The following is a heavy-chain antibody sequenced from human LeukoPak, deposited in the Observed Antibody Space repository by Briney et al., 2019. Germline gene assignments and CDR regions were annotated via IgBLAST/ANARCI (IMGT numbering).Heavy chain of an antibody. CDR2: INHSGST. V-gene: IGHV4-34*01. Sequence: SETLSLTCAVYGGSFSGYYWSWIRQPPGKGLEWIGEINHSGSTNYNPSLKSRVTISVDTSKNQFSLKLSSVTAADTAVYYCAREFEVYSGSLPGGGPFDYGAQGPLVTVPS. J-gene: IGHJ4*02. CDR3: AREFEVYSGSLPGGGPFDY. D-gene: IGHD6-6*01. CDR1: GGSFSGYY.